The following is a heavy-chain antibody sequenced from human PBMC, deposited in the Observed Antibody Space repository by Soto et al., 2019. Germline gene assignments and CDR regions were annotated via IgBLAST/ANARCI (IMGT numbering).Heavy chain of an antibody. CDR1: GFTFNSYT. D-gene: IGHD2-15*01. V-gene: IGHV3-23*01. J-gene: IGHJ4*01. CDR3: AKARCSGNSCYVPDY. CDR2: ISGSGGSP. Sequence: GGSMRVSCAAAGFTFNSYTMAWVRQAPGKGLEWVSSISGSGGSPSYADSVQGRFTISRDNSRNTLSLQMNSLRAEDTATYYCAKARCSGNSCYVPDYWGHGSLVTVSS.